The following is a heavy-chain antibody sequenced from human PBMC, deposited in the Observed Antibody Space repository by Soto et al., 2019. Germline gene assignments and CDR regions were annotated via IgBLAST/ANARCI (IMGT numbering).Heavy chain of an antibody. J-gene: IGHJ3*02. V-gene: IGHV3-23*01. D-gene: IGHD3-3*01. CDR2: IRSNGGST. Sequence: LRLSCAASVLTFSSYAMSWVRQAPGKVLELVSAIRSNGGSTYYAYSLEGRFTISRDNSKHTLYLQMNSLRAEDTAVYYCAKGITYYDFWVDFDIWRQGTMVTVSS. CDR1: VLTFSSYA. CDR3: AKGITYYDFWVDFDI.